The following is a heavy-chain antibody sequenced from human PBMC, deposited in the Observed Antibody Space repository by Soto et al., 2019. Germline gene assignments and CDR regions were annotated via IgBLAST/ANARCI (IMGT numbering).Heavy chain of an antibody. CDR2: ISSSSSYI. J-gene: IGHJ6*02. D-gene: IGHD6-19*01. Sequence: GGSLRLSCAASGFTFSSYSMNWVRQAPGKGLEWVSSISSSSSYIYYADSVKGRFTISRDNAKNSLYLQMNSLRAEDTAVYYCARDGGSGYYYYGMDVWGQGTTVTVS. CDR3: ARDGGSGYYYYGMDV. CDR1: GFTFSSYS. V-gene: IGHV3-21*01.